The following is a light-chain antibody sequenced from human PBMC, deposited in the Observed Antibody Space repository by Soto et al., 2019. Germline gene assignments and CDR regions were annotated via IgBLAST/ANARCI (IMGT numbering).Light chain of an antibody. CDR3: QHYGSPPRT. V-gene: IGKV3-20*01. Sequence: EIVLTQSPGTLSLSPGERATLSCRASQTISGSDLAWYKQKPGQAPRLLIFGASNSATGIPARFSGSGSGTDXXLTXXRLEPEDFAXYYCQHYGSPPRTFGQGTTVEIK. CDR2: GAS. J-gene: IGKJ1*01. CDR1: QTISGSD.